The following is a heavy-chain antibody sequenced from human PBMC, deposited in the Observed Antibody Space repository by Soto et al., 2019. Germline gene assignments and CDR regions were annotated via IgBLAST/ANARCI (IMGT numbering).Heavy chain of an antibody. CDR3: AYVKGPFAL. CDR2: IYYTGSS. J-gene: IGHJ2*01. D-gene: IGHD3-16*01. V-gene: IGHV4-59*01. Sequence: QVQLQESGPGLVKPSETLSLTCTVSGGSISSYFWSWIRQPPGKGLKWIGYIYYTGSSTYNPSPKLPLTISGDTSKIQFTLQLSSATAADTAVSYCAYVKGPFALWGRGTLVTVSS. CDR1: GGSISSYF.